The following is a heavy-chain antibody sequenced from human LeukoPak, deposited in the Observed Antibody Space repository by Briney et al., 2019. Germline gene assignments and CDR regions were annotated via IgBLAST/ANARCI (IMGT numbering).Heavy chain of an antibody. V-gene: IGHV1-69*13. CDR3: AVAVAATRTYFDY. CDR2: IIPIFGTA. CDR1: GYTFTSYA. D-gene: IGHD2-15*01. Sequence: ASVKVSCQASGYTFTSYAISWVRQAPGQGLEWMGGIIPIFGTANYAQKFQGRVTITADESTSTAYMELSSLRSEDTAVYYCAVAVAATRTYFDYWGQGTLATVSS. J-gene: IGHJ4*02.